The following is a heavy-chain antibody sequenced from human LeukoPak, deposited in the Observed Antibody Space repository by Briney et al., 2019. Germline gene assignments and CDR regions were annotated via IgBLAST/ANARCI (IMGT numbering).Heavy chain of an antibody. Sequence: GGSLRLSCAASGSTFSSYWMSWVRQAPGKGLEWVANIKQDGSEKYYVDSVKGRFTISRDDAKNSLYLQMNSLRAEDTAVYYCARDLPFFEVYSSGWDVSMDVWGQGTTVTVSS. J-gene: IGHJ6*02. CDR1: GSTFSSYW. CDR2: IKQDGSEK. V-gene: IGHV3-7*01. CDR3: ARDLPFFEVYSSGWDVSMDV. D-gene: IGHD6-19*01.